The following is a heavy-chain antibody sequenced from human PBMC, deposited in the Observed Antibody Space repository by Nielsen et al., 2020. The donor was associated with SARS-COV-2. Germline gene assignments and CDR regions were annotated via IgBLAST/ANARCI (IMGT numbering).Heavy chain of an antibody. D-gene: IGHD1-26*01. CDR1: GFTFSSYA. V-gene: IGHV3-30*14. CDR3: ARVGGYPGERLQNYYMDV. Sequence: GGSLRLSCAASGFTFSSYAMHWVRQAPGKGLEWVAVISYDGSNKYYADSVKGRFTISRDNSKNTLYLQMNSLRAEDTAVYYCARVGGYPGERLQNYYMDVWGKGTTVTVSS. CDR2: ISYDGSNK. J-gene: IGHJ6*03.